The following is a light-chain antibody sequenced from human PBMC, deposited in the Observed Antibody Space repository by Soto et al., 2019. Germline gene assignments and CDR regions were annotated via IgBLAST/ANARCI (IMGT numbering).Light chain of an antibody. Sequence: DIQMTQSPSSLSGSVGDRVTITCRASQSIRSYLNWYQQKPGKAPKVLIYAASSLQSGVPSRLSGSGSGTDFTLTISSLQPEDFATYYCQQSYSLPTFGQGTRLEIK. CDR3: QQSYSLPT. V-gene: IGKV1-39*01. CDR2: AAS. CDR1: QSIRSY. J-gene: IGKJ5*01.